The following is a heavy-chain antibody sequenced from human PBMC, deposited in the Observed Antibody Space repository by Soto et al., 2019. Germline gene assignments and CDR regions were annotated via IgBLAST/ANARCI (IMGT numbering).Heavy chain of an antibody. J-gene: IGHJ6*02. CDR1: GDSISRYY. V-gene: IGHV4-4*07. D-gene: IGHD6-13*01. Sequence: PSETLSLTCTVSGDSISRYYGNWIRQPAGKGLEWIGRIDASGNSNYNPSLKSRVTMSVDTSKKQFSLKVTSVTAADTAVYYCARYSSNWFQTEGMDVWGQGTTVTVSS. CDR3: ARYSSNWFQTEGMDV. CDR2: IDASGNS.